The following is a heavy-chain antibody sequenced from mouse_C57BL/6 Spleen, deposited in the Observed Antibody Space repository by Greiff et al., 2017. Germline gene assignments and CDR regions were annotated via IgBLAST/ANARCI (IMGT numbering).Heavy chain of an antibody. CDR2: ISNGGGST. Sequence: EVHLVESGGGLVQPGGSLKLSCAASGFTFSDYYMSWVRQTPEKRLEWVAYISNGGGSTYYPDTVKGRFTISRDNAKNTLYLQMSRLKSEDTAMYYCARHDDGYYVFDYWGQGTTLTVSS. CDR1: GFTFSDYY. CDR3: ARHDDGYYVFDY. J-gene: IGHJ2*01. D-gene: IGHD2-3*01. V-gene: IGHV5-12*01.